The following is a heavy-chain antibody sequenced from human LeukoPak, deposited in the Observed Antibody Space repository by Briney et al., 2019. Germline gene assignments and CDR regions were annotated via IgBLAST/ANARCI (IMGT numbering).Heavy chain of an antibody. CDR2: INHSGST. D-gene: IGHD3-3*01. Sequence: SETLSLTCAVYGGSFSGYYWSWIRQPPGKGLEWIGEINHSGSTNYNPSLKSRVTISVDTSKNQFSLKLGSVTAADTAVYYCARGTILLPFDIWGQGTMVTVSS. CDR3: ARGTILLPFDI. V-gene: IGHV4-34*01. CDR1: GGSFSGYY. J-gene: IGHJ3*02.